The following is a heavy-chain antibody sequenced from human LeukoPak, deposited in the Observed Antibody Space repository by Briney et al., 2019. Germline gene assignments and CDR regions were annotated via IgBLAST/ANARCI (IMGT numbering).Heavy chain of an antibody. Sequence: GGSLRLSCAASGFTFSSFNMNWVRQAPGKGLEWVSSISSTSSLIWYADSLKGRFTISRDNAKNTLYLQMNSLRAEDTAMYYCATNTYADYVSFDIWGQGTMVTVSS. D-gene: IGHD2-2*01. CDR2: ISSTSSLI. J-gene: IGHJ3*02. CDR3: ATNTYADYVSFDI. CDR1: GFTFSSFN. V-gene: IGHV3-21*01.